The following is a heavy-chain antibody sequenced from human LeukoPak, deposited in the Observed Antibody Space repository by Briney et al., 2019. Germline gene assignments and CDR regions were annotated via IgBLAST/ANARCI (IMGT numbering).Heavy chain of an antibody. CDR2: ISSSSSFI. Sequence: GGSQIRSCAASGYTFSTYSMNWVRQAPGKGLEWVSSISSSSSFIYYADSVKGRFTMSRDNAKNSVYLQMNSLRAEDTAVYYCARDLGEIDATEWGQGTLVTVSS. CDR3: ARDLGEIDATE. J-gene: IGHJ4*02. V-gene: IGHV3-21*06. D-gene: IGHD3-16*01. CDR1: GYTFSTYS.